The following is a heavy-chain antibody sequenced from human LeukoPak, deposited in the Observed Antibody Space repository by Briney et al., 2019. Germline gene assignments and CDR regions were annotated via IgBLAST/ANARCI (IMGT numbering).Heavy chain of an antibody. CDR2: IVPLFGTL. J-gene: IGHJ2*01. CDR1: GGTFSTHA. CDR3: ARDSCGGGGCYSWFFDL. V-gene: IGHV1-69*01. Sequence: GASAKVSCKASGGTFSTHAVHWVRQAPGQGLEYMGGIVPLFGTLTYAQKFQGTITITADASTSTAYLEMSNLSSDDTAMYYCARDSCGGGGCYSWFFDLWGRGTLLTVSS. D-gene: IGHD2-15*01.